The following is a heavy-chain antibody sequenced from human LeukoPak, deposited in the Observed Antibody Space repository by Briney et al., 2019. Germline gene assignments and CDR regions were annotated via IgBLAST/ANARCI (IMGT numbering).Heavy chain of an antibody. CDR3: ARAMT. Sequence: GGSLRLSCAASGFTFSGYWMSWVRQAPGKGLEWVASIKPDGSDKAYVDSVKGRFTISRDNTKNSLYLQMSSLRAEDTAVYYCARAMTWGQGTLVSVSS. V-gene: IGHV3-7*01. J-gene: IGHJ5*02. CDR1: GFTFSGYW. CDR2: IKPDGSDK.